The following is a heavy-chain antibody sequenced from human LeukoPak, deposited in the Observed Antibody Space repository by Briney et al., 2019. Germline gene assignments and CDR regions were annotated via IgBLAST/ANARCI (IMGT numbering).Heavy chain of an antibody. J-gene: IGHJ4*02. Sequence: PGGSLRLSCAVSGFTFTSYAMTWVRQAPGKGLEWVSDISGSGHSTNYADSVKGRFTISRDNSKNTLYLQLNSLRAEDTAVYYCARGLPTVTDPYYFDYWGQGTLVTVSS. CDR3: ARGLPTVTDPYYFDY. CDR2: ISGSGHST. V-gene: IGHV3-23*01. D-gene: IGHD4-17*01. CDR1: GFTFTSYA.